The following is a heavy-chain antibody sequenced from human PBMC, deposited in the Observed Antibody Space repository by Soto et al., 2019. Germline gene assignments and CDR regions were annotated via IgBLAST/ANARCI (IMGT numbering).Heavy chain of an antibody. Sequence: PSQTLSLTCAISGHRVLSTSAAWHWLRQSPSRGLEWLGRTYYRSNRHTDYAVSVKSRIAINPDTSKNQFSLQLSSVTPEDTAVYYCARDISSWYDHGNWFDSWGQGVLVTVSS. CDR3: ARDISSWYDHGNWFDS. CDR2: TYYRSNRHT. J-gene: IGHJ5*01. D-gene: IGHD6-13*01. CDR1: GHRVLSTSAA. V-gene: IGHV6-1*01.